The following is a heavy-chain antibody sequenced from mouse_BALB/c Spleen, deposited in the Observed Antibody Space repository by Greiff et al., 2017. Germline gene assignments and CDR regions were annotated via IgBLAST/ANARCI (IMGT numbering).Heavy chain of an antibody. CDR2: IYPGSGST. CDR3: ARGGDGYSYYFDY. J-gene: IGHJ2*01. CDR1: GYTFTDYV. D-gene: IGHD2-3*01. V-gene: IGHV1-77*01. Sequence: VQLKQSGPELVKPGASVKMSCKASGYTFTDYVISWVKQRTGQGLEWIGEIYPGSGSTYYNEKFKGKATLTADKSSNTAYMQLSSLTSEDSAVYFCARGGDGYSYYFDYWGQGTTLTVSS.